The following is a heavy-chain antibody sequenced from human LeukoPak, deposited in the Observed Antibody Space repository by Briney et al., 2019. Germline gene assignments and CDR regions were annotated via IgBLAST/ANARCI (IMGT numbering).Heavy chain of an antibody. D-gene: IGHD2-2*01. Sequence: GGSLRLSCAASGFTFSSYSMNWVRQAPGKGLEWVSSISSSSSYIYYADSVKGRFTISRDNAENSLYLQMNSLRAEDTAVYYCARDRRVVVVPAAPRGDFDYWGQGTLITVSS. CDR1: GFTFSSYS. CDR2: ISSSSSYI. J-gene: IGHJ4*02. CDR3: ARDRRVVVVPAAPRGDFDY. V-gene: IGHV3-21*01.